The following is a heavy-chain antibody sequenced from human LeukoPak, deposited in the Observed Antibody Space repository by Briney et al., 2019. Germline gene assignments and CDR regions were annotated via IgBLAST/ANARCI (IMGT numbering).Heavy chain of an antibody. CDR2: ISWNGGSI. V-gene: IGHV3-9*01. Sequence: PGGSLRLSCAASGVTFDNYAMHWVQQAPGKGLEWVSYISWNGGSIGYGDSVKGRFTISRDNAKNSLYLQMNSLRAEDTALYYCAKGQVGATGYFDYWGQGTLVTISS. J-gene: IGHJ4*02. CDR1: GVTFDNYA. CDR3: AKGQVGATGYFDY. D-gene: IGHD1-26*01.